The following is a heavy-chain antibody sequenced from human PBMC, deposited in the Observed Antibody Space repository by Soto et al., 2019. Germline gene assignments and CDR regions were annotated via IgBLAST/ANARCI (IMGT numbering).Heavy chain of an antibody. CDR3: AKDGIGYVDDY. CDR2: ITGSGGNT. Sequence: EVQLLESGGGLVQPGGSLRLSCAASGFIFSSYAMNWVRQAPGKGLEWVSTITGSGGNTWYADSVKGRLTISRDNSRNTLYLQMNSLRAEDTAVYFCAKDGIGYVDDYWGQGTLVTVSS. CDR1: GFIFSSYA. V-gene: IGHV3-23*01. D-gene: IGHD5-12*01. J-gene: IGHJ4*02.